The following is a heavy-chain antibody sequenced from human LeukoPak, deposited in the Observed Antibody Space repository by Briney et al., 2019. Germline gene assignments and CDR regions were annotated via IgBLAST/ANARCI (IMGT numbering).Heavy chain of an antibody. J-gene: IGHJ4*02. D-gene: IGHD3-3*01. CDR2: ISTSGNT. Sequence: SETLSLTCSVSSGFISNYYWSWIRQPAGKGLEWIGRISTSGNTNYSASLKSRVTMSVDTSKNQFFLNLRSVTAADTAVYYCARDSRYYDFWSGYLDYWGQGALVTVSS. CDR3: ARDSRYYDFWSGYLDY. CDR1: SGFISNYY. V-gene: IGHV4-4*07.